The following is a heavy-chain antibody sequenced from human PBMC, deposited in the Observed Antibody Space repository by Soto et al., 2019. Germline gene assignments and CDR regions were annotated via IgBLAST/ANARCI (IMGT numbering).Heavy chain of an antibody. Sequence: PGESLKISCKGSGYSFTSYWISWVRQMPGKGLEWMGRIDPSDSYTNYSPSFEGHVTISADKPISTAYLQWSSLKASDTAMYYCARHSSSHSWFDPWGQGTLVTVSS. J-gene: IGHJ5*02. V-gene: IGHV5-10-1*01. CDR2: IDPSDSYT. CDR3: ARHSSSHSWFDP. CDR1: GYSFTSYW. D-gene: IGHD6-19*01.